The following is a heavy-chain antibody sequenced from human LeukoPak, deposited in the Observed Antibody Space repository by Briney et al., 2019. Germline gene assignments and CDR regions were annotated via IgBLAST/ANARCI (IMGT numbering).Heavy chain of an antibody. CDR2: ISGSGGNT. D-gene: IGHD1-14*01. CDR1: GFTFSSHG. V-gene: IGHV3-23*01. CDR3: AKATGYLL. Sequence: GGSLRLSCAASGFTFSSHGMNWVRQAPGKGLEWVSGISGSGGNTYYADSVKGRFTISRDDSENTLYLQMNSLRAEDTAVYYCAKATGYLLWGQGTLVTVSS. J-gene: IGHJ4*02.